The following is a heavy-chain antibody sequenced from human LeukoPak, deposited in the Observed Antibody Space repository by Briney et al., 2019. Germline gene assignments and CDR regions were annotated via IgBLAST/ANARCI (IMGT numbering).Heavy chain of an antibody. CDR2: ISGSGGST. CDR3: AKGGYCSGGSCPYYYYYYMDV. CDR1: GFTFSSYA. Sequence: GGSLRLSCAASGFTFSSYAMSWVRQAPGKGLEWVSAISGSGGSTYYADSVKGRFTISRDNSKNTLYLQMNSLRAEDTAVYYCAKGGYCSGGSCPYYYYYYMDVWGKGTTVTVSS. V-gene: IGHV3-23*01. J-gene: IGHJ6*03. D-gene: IGHD2-15*01.